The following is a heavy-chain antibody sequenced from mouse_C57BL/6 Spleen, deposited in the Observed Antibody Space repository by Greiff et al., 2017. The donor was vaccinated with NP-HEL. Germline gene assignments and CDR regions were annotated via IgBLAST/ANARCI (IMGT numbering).Heavy chain of an antibody. V-gene: IGHV1-85*01. CDR3: ARSGDYYGSSYFDY. CDR2: IYPRDGST. Sequence: VQLVESGPELVKPGASVKLSCKASGYTFTSYDINWVKQRPGQGLEWIGWIYPRDGSTKYNEKFKGKATLTVDTSSSTAYMELHSLTSEDSAVYFCARSGDYYGSSYFDYWGQGTTLTVSS. J-gene: IGHJ2*01. D-gene: IGHD1-1*01. CDR1: GYTFTSYD.